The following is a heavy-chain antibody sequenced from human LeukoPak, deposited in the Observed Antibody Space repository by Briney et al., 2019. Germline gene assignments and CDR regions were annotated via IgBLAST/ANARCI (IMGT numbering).Heavy chain of an antibody. CDR3: ARVDFWSGYTIDY. J-gene: IGHJ4*02. Sequence: GGSLRLSCAASEFTFSSYWMSWVRQAPGKGLEWVANIKKDGSEKYYVDSVKGRFTISRDNAKSSLHLQMNSLRAEDTAVYYCARVDFWSGYTIDYWGQGTLVTVSS. CDR1: EFTFSSYW. D-gene: IGHD3-3*01. CDR2: IKKDGSEK. V-gene: IGHV3-7*01.